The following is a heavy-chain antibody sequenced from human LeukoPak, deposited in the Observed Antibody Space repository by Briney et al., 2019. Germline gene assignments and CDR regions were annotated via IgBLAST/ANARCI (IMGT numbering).Heavy chain of an antibody. CDR2: ISSSGSTI. D-gene: IGHD2-2*01. CDR3: ARLRYCSSTSCSDAEGWFDP. V-gene: IGHV3-48*03. CDR1: GFTFSSYE. Sequence: GGSLRLSCAASGFTFSSYEMNWVRQAPGKGLEWVSYISSSGSTIYYADSVKGRFTISRDNAKNSLYLQMNSLSAEDTAVYYCARLRYCSSTSCSDAEGWFDPWGQGTLVTVSS. J-gene: IGHJ5*02.